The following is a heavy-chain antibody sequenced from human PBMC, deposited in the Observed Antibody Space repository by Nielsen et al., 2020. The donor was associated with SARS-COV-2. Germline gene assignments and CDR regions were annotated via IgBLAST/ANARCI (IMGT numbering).Heavy chain of an antibody. CDR1: GFTFSSYA. Sequence: GESLKISCAASGFTFSSYAMHWVRQAPGKGLEWVAVISYDGSNKYYADSVKGRFNISRDNSKNTLYLQMNSLRAEDTAVYYCARYYGSGDYYDYYGMDVWGQGAKVTVCS. V-gene: IGHV3-30-3*01. CDR3: ARYYGSGDYYDYYGMDV. CDR2: ISYDGSNK. D-gene: IGHD3-10*01. J-gene: IGHJ6*02.